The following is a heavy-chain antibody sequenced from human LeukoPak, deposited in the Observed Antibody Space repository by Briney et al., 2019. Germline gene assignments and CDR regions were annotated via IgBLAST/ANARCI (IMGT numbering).Heavy chain of an antibody. CDR2: NYPGDSDT. J-gene: IGHJ4*02. CDR1: GYSFTSYW. V-gene: IGHV5-51*01. CDR3: ARRRRWLQSEFDY. D-gene: IGHD5-24*01. Sequence: GESLKTSCNGSGYSFTSYWIGWLRQLPGKGLEWMTMNYPGDSDTSYSPSFKGRVTISADTSISTAYLQWSSLKASDTAMYYCARRRRWLQSEFDYWGQGTLVPVSS.